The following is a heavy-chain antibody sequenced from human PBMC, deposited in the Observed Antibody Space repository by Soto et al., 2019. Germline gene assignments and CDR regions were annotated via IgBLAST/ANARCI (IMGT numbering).Heavy chain of an antibody. CDR2: ISAYNGNT. D-gene: IGHD2-2*01. J-gene: IGHJ6*02. CDR1: GGTFSSYA. CDR3: ASVDCSSTSCYGGYYYYGMDV. Sequence: ASVKVSCKASGGTFSSYAISWVRQAPGQELEWMGWISAYNGNTNYAQKLQGRVTMTTDTSTSTAYMELRSLRSDDTAVYYCASVDCSSTSCYGGYYYYGMDVWGQGTTVTVSS. V-gene: IGHV1-18*01.